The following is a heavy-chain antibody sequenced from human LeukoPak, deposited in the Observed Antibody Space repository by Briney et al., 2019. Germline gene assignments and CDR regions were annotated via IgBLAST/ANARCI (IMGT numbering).Heavy chain of an antibody. V-gene: IGHV4-39*01. CDR2: IYYSGST. CDR1: GCSISSSSYY. D-gene: IGHD2-15*01. J-gene: IGHJ4*02. Sequence: SETLSLTCTVSGCSISSSSYYWGWIRQPPGKGLEWIGSIYYSGSTYYNPSLKSRVTISVDTSKNQFSLKLSSVTAADTAVYYCARLSPNIVVVVAATRGPFDYWGQGTLVTVSS. CDR3: ARLSPNIVVVVAATRGPFDY.